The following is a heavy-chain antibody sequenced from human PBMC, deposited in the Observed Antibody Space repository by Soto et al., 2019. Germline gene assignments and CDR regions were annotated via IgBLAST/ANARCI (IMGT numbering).Heavy chain of an antibody. Sequence: XGTLALTFTVSGDSVSFYYGSWIRQSPGKGLEWIGYTYYSVSTNYNPSLKSRVTISVDTSKTHFSLKLSSLTAADTAVYYCARASGITGTFHQWGQGILVTVSS. CDR3: ARASGITGTFHQ. J-gene: IGHJ4*02. CDR2: TYYSVST. V-gene: IGHV4-59*02. D-gene: IGHD1-20*01. CDR1: GDSVSFYY.